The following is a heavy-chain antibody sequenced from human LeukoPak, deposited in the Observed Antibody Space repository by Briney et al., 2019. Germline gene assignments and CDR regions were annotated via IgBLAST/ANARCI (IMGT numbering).Heavy chain of an antibody. V-gene: IGHV3-23*01. J-gene: IGHJ6*03. D-gene: IGHD2-21*02. CDR3: AKDVAYCGGDCLRLVYYYMDV. CDR1: GFTFSSHG. CDR2: IIGGAGST. Sequence: GGSLRLSCAASGFTFSSHGMSWVRQAPGKGLEWVSGIIGGAGSTYYADSVKGRFTISRDNSKNTLYLQMNSLRAEDTAVYYCAKDVAYCGGDCLRLVYYYMDVWGKGTTVTVSS.